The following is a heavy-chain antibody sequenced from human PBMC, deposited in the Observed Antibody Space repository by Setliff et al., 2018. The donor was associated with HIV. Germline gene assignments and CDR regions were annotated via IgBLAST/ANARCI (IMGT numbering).Heavy chain of an antibody. CDR3: VKGDNFWTGYSTYFEFDP. V-gene: IGHV3-30*02. D-gene: IGHD3-3*01. Sequence: GGSLRLSCEASGFIFSTYGMHWVRQAPGKGLEWVAFIRSDETNKYYSDSVKGRFTISRDTSKNTLFLQMNSLRIEDTAIYYCVKGDNFWTGYSTYFEFDPWGQGTLVTVSS. CDR2: IRSDETNK. J-gene: IGHJ5*02. CDR1: GFIFSTYG.